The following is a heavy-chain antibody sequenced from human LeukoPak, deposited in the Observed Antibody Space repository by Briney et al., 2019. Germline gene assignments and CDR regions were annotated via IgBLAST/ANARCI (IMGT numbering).Heavy chain of an antibody. CDR3: ASRGRGVGGAFDI. CDR2: IYYSGST. Sequence: SETLSLTCAVSGYSISSGYYWGWIRQPPGKGLEWIGSIYYSGSTYYNPSLKSRVTISVDTSKNQFSLKLSSVTAADTAVYYCASRGRGVGGAFDIWGQGTMVTVSS. J-gene: IGHJ3*02. V-gene: IGHV4-38-2*01. CDR1: GYSISSGYY. D-gene: IGHD3-10*01.